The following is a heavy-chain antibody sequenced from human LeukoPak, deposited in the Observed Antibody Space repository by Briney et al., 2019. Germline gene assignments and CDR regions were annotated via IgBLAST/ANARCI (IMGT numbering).Heavy chain of an antibody. J-gene: IGHJ4*02. CDR1: GFTFSTNA. Sequence: GGSLRLSCVASGFTFSTNAMSWVRQAPGKGLEWVSGISDSGDSTYYADSVKGRFTISRGNSNNTLYLQMNRLRAEDTAVYYCARVNLCITIFGVLTAFDYWGQGTLVSVSS. CDR3: ARVNLCITIFGVLTAFDY. V-gene: IGHV3-23*01. D-gene: IGHD3-3*01. CDR2: ISDSGDST.